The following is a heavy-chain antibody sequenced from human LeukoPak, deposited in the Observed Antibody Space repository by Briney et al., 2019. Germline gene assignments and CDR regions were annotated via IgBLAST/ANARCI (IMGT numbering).Heavy chain of an antibody. J-gene: IGHJ6*03. Sequence: GASVKVSCKASGGTFSSYAISWVRQAPGQGLEWMGGIIPIFGTANYAQKFQGRVTITTDESTSTAYMELRSLRSDDTAVYYCARNGLTTGAKSYYYYMDVWGKGTTATVSS. CDR3: ARNGLTTGAKSYYYYMDV. CDR2: IIPIFGTA. V-gene: IGHV1-69*05. D-gene: IGHD1-1*01. CDR1: GGTFSSYA.